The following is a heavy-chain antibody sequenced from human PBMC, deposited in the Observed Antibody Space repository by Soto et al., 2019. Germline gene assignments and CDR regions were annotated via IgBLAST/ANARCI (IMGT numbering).Heavy chain of an antibody. J-gene: IGHJ4*02. CDR1: GYIFTSYS. D-gene: IGHD7-27*01. CDR2: IDPSAGST. V-gene: IGHV1-46*01. CDR3: ARSPVPTGTTLNYFDY. Sequence: QVQLVQSGAEVKKPGASVKVSCKASGYIFTSYSMHWVRQAPGQGLERMGTIDPSAGSTTYAQDFHGKVTITRDTSTSTGYLELNSPRTEDTAVSYCARSPVPTGTTLNYFDYRGQGTLVTVSS.